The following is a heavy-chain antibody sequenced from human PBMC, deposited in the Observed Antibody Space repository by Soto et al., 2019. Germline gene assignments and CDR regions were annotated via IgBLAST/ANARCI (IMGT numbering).Heavy chain of an antibody. D-gene: IGHD6-6*01. V-gene: IGHV5-51*01. J-gene: IGHJ4*02. CDR1: GYNFAGYW. CDR2: IYPSDSDT. CDR3: GRGRVSTRTFDY. Sequence: LGESLKISCKGSGYNFAGYWIAWVRQMPGKGLELMGIIYPSDSDTRYRPSFQGQVTISADKCISSAYLQWSSLRASDAAMYYCGRGRVSTRTFDYWGQGTPVTVSS.